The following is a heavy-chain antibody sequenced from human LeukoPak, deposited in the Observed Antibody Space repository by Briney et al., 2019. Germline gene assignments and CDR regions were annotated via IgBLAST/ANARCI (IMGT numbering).Heavy chain of an antibody. CDR1: GFTFSTYE. Sequence: GSLRLSCAVSGFTFSTYEMNWVRQAPGEGLEWVSHISSSNNNIQYADSVKGRFTISRDNAKNSLYLQMNSLRAEDTAVYYCARVRRVLDYWGQGTLVTVSS. CDR3: ARVRRVLDY. V-gene: IGHV3-48*03. D-gene: IGHD3-10*01. CDR2: ISSSNNNI. J-gene: IGHJ4*02.